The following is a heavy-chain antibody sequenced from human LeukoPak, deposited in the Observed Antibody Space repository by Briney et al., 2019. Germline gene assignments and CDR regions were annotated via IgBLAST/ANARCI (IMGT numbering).Heavy chain of an antibody. J-gene: IGHJ4*02. V-gene: IGHV1-2*02. CDR2: INPYSGGT. D-gene: IGHD6-19*01. Sequence: GASVKVSCKTSGYTFADYYMHWVRQAPGQGLEWMGWINPYSGGTNYAQKFQGRVTMTRDTSISTAYMELSRLRSDDTAMYYCVREPAVDPGTGWSYFDYWGQGTLVTVSS. CDR3: VREPAVDPGTGWSYFDY. CDR1: GYTFADYY.